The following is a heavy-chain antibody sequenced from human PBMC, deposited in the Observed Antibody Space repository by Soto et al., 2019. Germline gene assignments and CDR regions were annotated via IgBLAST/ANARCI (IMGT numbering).Heavy chain of an antibody. V-gene: IGHV3-23*01. CDR3: VKAGYTSGLL. CDR2: IDSDDGKT. D-gene: IGHD6-25*01. J-gene: IGHJ4*02. Sequence: VQLLESGGGLIQPGGSLRLSCVASGFTFSSYAMNWVRQGPGTGLEWVAVIDSDDGKTYYANAVKGRFSISRDNSKNTPFLQMNSRRVEDTATYYCVKAGYTSGLLWGQGTLGTV. CDR1: GFTFSSYA.